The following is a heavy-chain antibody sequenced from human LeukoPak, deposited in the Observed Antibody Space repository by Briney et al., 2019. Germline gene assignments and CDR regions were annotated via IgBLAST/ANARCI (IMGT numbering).Heavy chain of an antibody. Sequence: SETLSLTCTVSGGSISSGGYYWSWIRQHPGKGLEWIGYIYYSGSTYYNPSLKSRVTISVDTSKNQFSLKLSSATAADTAVYYCARVRRIVVVITPHYYFDYWGQGTLVTVSS. J-gene: IGHJ4*02. CDR1: GGSISSGGYY. D-gene: IGHD3-22*01. CDR3: ARVRRIVVVITPHYYFDY. CDR2: IYYSGST. V-gene: IGHV4-31*03.